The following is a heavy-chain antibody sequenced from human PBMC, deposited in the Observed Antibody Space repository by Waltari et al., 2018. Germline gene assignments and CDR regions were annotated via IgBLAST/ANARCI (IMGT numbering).Heavy chain of an antibody. V-gene: IGHV4-34*01. J-gene: IGHJ4*02. CDR1: GGSFSGYY. D-gene: IGHD3-9*01. CDR2: INNSGST. Sequence: QVQLQQWGAGLLKPSETLSLTCAVYGGSFSGYYWSWIRQPPGKGLEWIGEINNSGSTNYNPSLKSRVTISVDTSKNQFSLKLSSVTAADTAVYYCASGRTGYVDYWGQGTLVTVSS. CDR3: ASGRTGYVDY.